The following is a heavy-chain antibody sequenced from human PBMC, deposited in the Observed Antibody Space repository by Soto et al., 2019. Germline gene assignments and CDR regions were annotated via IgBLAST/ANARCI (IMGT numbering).Heavy chain of an antibody. Sequence: SETLSLTCTVSGGSVSSGSFYWSWIRQPPGKGLEWIGFIYDNRTFNYNPSLKSRVTISVDTSKHQFSLKLSSVTAADTAVYYCARAPLGYSSSHYFDFWGQGALVTVSS. CDR3: ARAPLGYSSSHYFDF. J-gene: IGHJ4*02. V-gene: IGHV4-61*01. CDR2: IYDNRTF. CDR1: GGSVSSGSFY. D-gene: IGHD6-6*01.